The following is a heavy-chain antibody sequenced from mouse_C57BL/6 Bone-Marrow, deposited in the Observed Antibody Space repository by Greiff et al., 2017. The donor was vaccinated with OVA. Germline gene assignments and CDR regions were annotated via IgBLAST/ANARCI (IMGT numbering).Heavy chain of an antibody. CDR3: ARGGIFDGFYWYFDV. CDR2: INPSTGGT. CDR1: GYSFTGYY. J-gene: IGHJ1*03. D-gene: IGHD2-3*01. V-gene: IGHV1-42*01. Sequence: EVQLQQSGPELVKPGASVKISCKASGYSFTGYYMNWVKQSPEKSLEWIGEINPSTGGTTYNQKFKAKATLTVDKSSSTAYMQLKSLTSEDSAVYYCARGGIFDGFYWYFDVWGTGTTVTVSS.